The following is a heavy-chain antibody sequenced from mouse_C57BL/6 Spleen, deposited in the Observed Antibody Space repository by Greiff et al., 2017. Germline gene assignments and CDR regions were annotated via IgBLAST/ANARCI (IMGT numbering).Heavy chain of an antibody. D-gene: IGHD2-1*01. CDR1: GYSFTSYY. CDR2: IYPGSGNT. CDR3: ALYYGNHVYAMDY. Sequence: QVQLKESGPELVKPGASVKISCKASGYSFTSYYIHWVKQRPGQGLGWIGWIYPGSGNTKYNEKFKGKATLTADTSSSTAYMQLSSLTSEDSAVYYCALYYGNHVYAMDYWGQGTSVTVSS. V-gene: IGHV1-66*01. J-gene: IGHJ4*01.